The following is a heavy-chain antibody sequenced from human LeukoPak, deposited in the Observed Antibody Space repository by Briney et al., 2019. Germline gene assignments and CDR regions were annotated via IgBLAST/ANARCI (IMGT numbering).Heavy chain of an antibody. Sequence: GGSLRLSCAASGFTFSSYSMNWVRQAPGKGLEWVSAISGSGGSTYYADSVKGRFTISRDNSKNTLYLQMNSLRAEDTAVYYCAKDRQGYGDGLLDYWGQGTLVTVSS. V-gene: IGHV3-23*01. D-gene: IGHD4-17*01. CDR3: AKDRQGYGDGLLDY. CDR1: GFTFSSYS. CDR2: ISGSGGST. J-gene: IGHJ4*02.